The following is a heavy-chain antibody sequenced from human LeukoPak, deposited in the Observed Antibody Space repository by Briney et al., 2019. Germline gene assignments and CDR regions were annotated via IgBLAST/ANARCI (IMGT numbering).Heavy chain of an antibody. CDR3: ARSYYYYMDV. V-gene: IGHV1-8*03. CDR2: MNPNSGNT. Sequence: ASVKVSCKASGYTFTGYYMHWVRQATGQGLEWMGWMNPNSGNTGYAQKFQGRVTITRNTSISTAYMELSSLRSEGTAVYYCARSYYYYMDVWGKGTTVTVSS. CDR1: GYTFTGYY. J-gene: IGHJ6*03.